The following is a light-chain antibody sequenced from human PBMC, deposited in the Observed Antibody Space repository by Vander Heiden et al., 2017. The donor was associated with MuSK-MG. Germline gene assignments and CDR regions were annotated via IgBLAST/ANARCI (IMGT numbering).Light chain of an antibody. J-gene: IGKJ5*01. CDR1: QGISSS. CDR3: QQHNSYPHT. CDR2: AAS. Sequence: DIQLTQSPSSLSASVGDRVTITCRASQGISSSLAWYQQQPGKAPNLLIYAASTLQSGVPSRFSGSGSGTDFTLTINSLQPEDFATYYCQQHNSYPHTFGQGTRLEIK. V-gene: IGKV1-9*01.